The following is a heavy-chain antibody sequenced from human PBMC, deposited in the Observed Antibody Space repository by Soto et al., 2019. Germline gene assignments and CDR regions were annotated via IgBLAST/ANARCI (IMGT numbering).Heavy chain of an antibody. V-gene: IGHV3-23*01. D-gene: IGHD3-3*01. CDR2: ISGSGGST. Sequence: GGSLRLSCAASGFTFSSYAMSWVRQAPGKGLEWVSAISGSGGSTYYADSVKGRFTISRDNSKNTLYLQMNSLRAEDTAVYYCAKEKLITIFGVVMPYFDYWGQGTLVTVSS. CDR3: AKEKLITIFGVVMPYFDY. CDR1: GFTFSSYA. J-gene: IGHJ4*02.